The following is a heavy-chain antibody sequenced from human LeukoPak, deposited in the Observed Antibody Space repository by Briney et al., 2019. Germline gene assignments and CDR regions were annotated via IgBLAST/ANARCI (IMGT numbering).Heavy chain of an antibody. D-gene: IGHD1-14*01. J-gene: IGHJ3*02. Sequence: GGSLRLSCAASGFTVSRNYMSWVRQAPGRGLECVSVIYGGGPTYYADSVKGRFTISRDTAKNTLYLQMNSLRGEDTAGYFCARDLGIAGTTHAFDIWGHGTMVTVSS. V-gene: IGHV3-53*01. CDR2: IYGGGPT. CDR1: GFTVSRNY. CDR3: ARDLGIAGTTHAFDI.